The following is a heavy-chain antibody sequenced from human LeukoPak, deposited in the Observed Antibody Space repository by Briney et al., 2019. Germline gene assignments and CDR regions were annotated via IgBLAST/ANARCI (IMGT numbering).Heavy chain of an antibody. CDR3: ARGEALYSSSWYLTTEGFDL. CDR1: GYTFTGYY. CDR2: INPNSGGT. V-gene: IGHV1-2*02. Sequence: ASVKVSCKASGYTFTGYYMHWVRQAPGQGLEWMGWINPNSGGTNYAQKFQGRVTMTRDTSISTAYMELSRLRSDDTAVYYCARGEALYSSSWYLTTEGFDLWGQGTLVTVSS. J-gene: IGHJ5*02. D-gene: IGHD6-13*01.